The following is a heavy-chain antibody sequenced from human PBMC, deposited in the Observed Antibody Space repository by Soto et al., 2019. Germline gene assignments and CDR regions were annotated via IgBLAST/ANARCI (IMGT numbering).Heavy chain of an antibody. V-gene: IGHV3-11*06. Sequence: GGSLRLSCAASGFTFSDYYMSWIRQAPGKGLEWVSYISSSSSCTNYADSVKGRFTISRDNAKNSLYLQMNSLRAEDTAVYYCARDSHSSSSDYWGQGTLVTGSS. D-gene: IGHD6-13*01. CDR2: ISSSSSCT. CDR1: GFTFSDYY. CDR3: ARDSHSSSSDY. J-gene: IGHJ4*02.